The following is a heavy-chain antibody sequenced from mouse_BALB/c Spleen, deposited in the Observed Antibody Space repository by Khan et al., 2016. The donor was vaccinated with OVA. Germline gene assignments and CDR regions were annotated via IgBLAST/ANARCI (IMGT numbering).Heavy chain of an antibody. V-gene: IGHV3-8*02. D-gene: IGHD2-14*01. J-gene: IGHJ3*01. CDR3: ARSTYRYAFAY. CDR1: GDSITSGY. Sequence: EVQLQESGPSLVKPSQTLSLTCSVTGDSITSGYWSWIRKFPGNKLEYMGYMIYTGYTDYNPSLKRRLAITRHTSKNQYYLQLNSWTTEDTATYYCARSTYRYAFAYWGQGTLVTVSA. CDR2: MIYTGYT.